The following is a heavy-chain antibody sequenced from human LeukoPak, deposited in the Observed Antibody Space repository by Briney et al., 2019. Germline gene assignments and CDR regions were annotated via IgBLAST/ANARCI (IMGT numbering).Heavy chain of an antibody. J-gene: IGHJ4*02. V-gene: IGHV3-21*01. CDR3: AKGAGNHYYDSSGDRFDY. D-gene: IGHD3-22*01. Sequence: PGGSLRLSCAASGFTFSSYSMNWVRQAPGKGLEWVSSISSSSSYIYYADSVKGRYTISRDSSKNTLYLQMNSLRAEDTAVYYCAKGAGNHYYDSSGDRFDYWGQGTLVTVSS. CDR1: GFTFSSYS. CDR2: ISSSSSYI.